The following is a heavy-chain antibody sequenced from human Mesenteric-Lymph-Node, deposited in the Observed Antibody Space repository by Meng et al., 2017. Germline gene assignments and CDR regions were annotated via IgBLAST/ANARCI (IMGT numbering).Heavy chain of an antibody. D-gene: IGHD6-19*01. CDR2: TYYRSKWYN. J-gene: IGHJ4*02. CDR3: ARARAVAGNFDY. Sequence: SETLSLTCAISGDSVSSNSAAWNWIRQSPSRGLEWLGRTYYRSKWYNDYAVSVDSRVTINPDTSRNQFSLQLNSVTPEDTAVYYCARARAVAGNFDYWGQGTLVTVSS. CDR1: GDSVSSNSAA. V-gene: IGHV6-1*01.